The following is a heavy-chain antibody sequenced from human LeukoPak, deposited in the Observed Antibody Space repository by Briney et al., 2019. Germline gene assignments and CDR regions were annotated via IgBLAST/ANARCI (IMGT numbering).Heavy chain of an antibody. CDR1: GGTFSSYA. CDR2: IIPIFGTA. Sequence: ASVKVSCKASGGTFSSYAISWVRQAPGQGLEWMGGIIPIFGTANYAQKFQGRVTITADESTSTAYMEVRSLTSDDTAVYYCARSGSSGWYVGSFDYWGQGTLVTVSS. D-gene: IGHD6-19*01. CDR3: ARSGSSGWYVGSFDY. V-gene: IGHV1-69*13. J-gene: IGHJ4*02.